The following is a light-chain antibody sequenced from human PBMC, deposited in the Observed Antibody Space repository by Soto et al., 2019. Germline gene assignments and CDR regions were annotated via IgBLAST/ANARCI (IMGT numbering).Light chain of an antibody. CDR3: QQYISYPYT. Sequence: GDRVTITCRASQTTNTWLAWYQQKPGTAPKLLIYDASSLEGGVPSRFSASGSGIEFTLTISSLQPDDLATYYCQQYISYPYTFGQGTKVEIK. CDR1: QTTNTW. J-gene: IGKJ2*01. CDR2: DAS. V-gene: IGKV1-5*01.